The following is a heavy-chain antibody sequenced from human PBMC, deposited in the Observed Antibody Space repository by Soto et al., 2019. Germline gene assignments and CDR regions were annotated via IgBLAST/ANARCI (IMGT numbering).Heavy chain of an antibody. V-gene: IGHV3-23*01. CDR3: AKVFLVLQNFDY. CDR2: ISGSGGST. D-gene: IGHD6-13*01. Sequence: GGSLRLSYAASGFTFSSYAMSWFRQASGKGLEWVSAISGSGGSTYYADSVKGRFTISRDNSKNTLYLQMNSLRAEDTAVYNCAKVFLVLQNFDYWGQGTLVTVSS. CDR1: GFTFSSYA. J-gene: IGHJ4*02.